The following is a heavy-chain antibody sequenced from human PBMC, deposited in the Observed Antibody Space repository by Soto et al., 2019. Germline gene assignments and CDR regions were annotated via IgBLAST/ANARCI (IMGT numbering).Heavy chain of an antibody. CDR3: AKASYGDPKYPVYFDY. D-gene: IGHD4-17*01. CDR2: ISGSGGGT. J-gene: IGHJ4*02. CDR1: GFTFSSYA. Sequence: GGSLRLSCAASGFTFSSYAMSWVRQAPGKGLEWVSAISGSGGGTYYADSVKGRFTISRDNSKNTLYLQMNSLRAEDTAVYYCAKASYGDPKYPVYFDYWGQGTLVTVSS. V-gene: IGHV3-23*01.